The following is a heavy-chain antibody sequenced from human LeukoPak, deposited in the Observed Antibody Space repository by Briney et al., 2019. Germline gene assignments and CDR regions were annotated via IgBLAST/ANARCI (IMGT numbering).Heavy chain of an antibody. CDR1: GYTFTSNY. CDR2: IAPSSGTT. V-gene: IGHV1-46*01. CDR3: ARASGSSAVPFDY. J-gene: IGHJ4*02. D-gene: IGHD3-10*01. Sequence: ASVKVSCKASGYTFTSNYMHWVRQAPGQGLEWMGVIAPSSGTTSYAQKFQGRVTMTRDTSTSTLYMELSSLTSEDTAVYYCARASGSSAVPFDYWGQGTLVTVSA.